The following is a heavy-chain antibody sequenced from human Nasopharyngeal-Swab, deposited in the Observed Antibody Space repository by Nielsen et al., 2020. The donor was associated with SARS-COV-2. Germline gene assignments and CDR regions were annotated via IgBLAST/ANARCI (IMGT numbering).Heavy chain of an antibody. V-gene: IGHV4-30-2*04. D-gene: IGHD3-3*01. CDR2: IYYSGST. CDR3: ARYGERITIFGVVIKEAFDI. J-gene: IGHJ3*02. Sequence: CQAPGRGVVWIGYIYYSGSTYYNPSLKSRVTISVDTSKNQFSLKLSSVTAADTAVYYCARYGERITIFGVVIKEAFDIWGQGTMVTVSS.